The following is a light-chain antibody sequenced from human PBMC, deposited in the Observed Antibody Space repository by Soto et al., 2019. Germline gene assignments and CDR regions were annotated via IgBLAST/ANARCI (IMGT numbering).Light chain of an antibody. Sequence: QSALTQPRSVSGSPGQSVTISCTGTSSDVGGYEYVSWYQQHPGKAPKLMIYDVSKRPSGVPDRFSGSKSGNTASLTISGLKAEDEADYYCCSYAGSYTHYVFATGTKLTVL. CDR3: CSYAGSYTHYV. CDR2: DVS. J-gene: IGLJ1*01. V-gene: IGLV2-11*01. CDR1: SSDVGGYEY.